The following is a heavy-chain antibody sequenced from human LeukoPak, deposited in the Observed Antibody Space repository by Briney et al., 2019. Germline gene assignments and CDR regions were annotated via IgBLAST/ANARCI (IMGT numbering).Heavy chain of an antibody. CDR1: GGSISSYY. CDR2: IYYSGST. CDR3: AKSNGYGLIDY. V-gene: IGHV4-59*08. J-gene: IGHJ4*02. D-gene: IGHD5-12*01. Sequence: PSETLSLTCTVSGGSISSYYWSWIRQPPGKGLEWIGYIYYSGSTNYNPSLKSRVTISVDTSKNQFSLKLSSVTAADTAMYYCAKSNGYGLIDYWGQGTLVTVSS.